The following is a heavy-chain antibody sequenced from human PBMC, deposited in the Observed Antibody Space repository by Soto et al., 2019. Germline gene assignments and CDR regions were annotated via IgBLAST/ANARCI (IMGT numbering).Heavy chain of an antibody. J-gene: IGHJ2*01. Sequence: EVQLVESGGGLVKPGGSLKLSCAASGFSFSGSAMHWVRQASGKGLEWVGRIRSKADGYATAYVASVKGRFIVSRQDSNNTAYLEMNSLKIEDSAVYYCLTYDSSGARFFDLWGRGTLVTVSP. CDR2: IRSKADGYAT. V-gene: IGHV3-73*02. CDR3: LTYDSSGARFFDL. D-gene: IGHD3-22*01. CDR1: GFSFSGSA.